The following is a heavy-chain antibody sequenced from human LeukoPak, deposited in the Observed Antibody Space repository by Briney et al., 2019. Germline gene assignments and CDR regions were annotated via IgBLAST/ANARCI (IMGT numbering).Heavy chain of an antibody. CDR3: AGIEMATITTVRYYFDY. CDR1: TVSGSSGNF. D-gene: IGHD5-24*01. V-gene: IGHV4-4*02. CDR2: VHKSGRT. J-gene: IGHJ4*02. Sequence: SETLSLTCALSTVSGSSGNFWSWVRQPPGEGLEWIGEVHKSGRTNYNPSLKTRVTISVDTSKNQFSLKLSSVTAADTAVYYCAGIEMATITTVRYYFDYWGQGTLVTVSS.